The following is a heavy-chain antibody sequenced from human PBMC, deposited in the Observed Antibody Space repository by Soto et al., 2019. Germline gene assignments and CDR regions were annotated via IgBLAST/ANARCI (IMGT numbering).Heavy chain of an antibody. CDR2: ISSSGRTI. Sequence: GSLRLSCAASGXTFSSYEINWVRQAPGKGLEWVSYISSSGRTIYYAGSVKGRFNIYRDNAKDSLYLEMNSLRVDDTAVYYCASASYYSGYDVDPHGMDVWGQGTTGTVSS. D-gene: IGHD5-12*01. J-gene: IGHJ6*02. V-gene: IGHV3-48*03. CDR1: GXTFSSYE. CDR3: ASASYYSGYDVDPHGMDV.